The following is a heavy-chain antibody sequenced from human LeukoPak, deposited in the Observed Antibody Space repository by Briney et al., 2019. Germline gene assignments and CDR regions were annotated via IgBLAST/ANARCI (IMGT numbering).Heavy chain of an antibody. D-gene: IGHD6-13*01. CDR3: ARADYSSTWSHDYYYMDV. CDR1: GASISSYY. J-gene: IGHJ6*03. Sequence: SETLSLTCTVSGASISSYYWSWIRQSPGKGLEWIGYIYYSGRTNYNPSLKSRVTISVDTSKNQFPLKLSSVTAADTAVYYCARADYSSTWSHDYYYMDVWGKGTTVTVSS. CDR2: IYYSGRT. V-gene: IGHV4-59*08.